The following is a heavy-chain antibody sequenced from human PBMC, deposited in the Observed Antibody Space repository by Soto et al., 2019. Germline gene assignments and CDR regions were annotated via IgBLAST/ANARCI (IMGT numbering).Heavy chain of an antibody. D-gene: IGHD3-22*01. CDR3: ARGSIYNFDSSGTEVWFDP. J-gene: IGHJ5*02. Sequence: SETLSLTCTVSGGSVSSNSYYWNWIRLPPGKGLEWIGYIYHTGSTQYNPSLKSRVIISVDTSKNQFFLKLSSVTAADTAVYYCARGSIYNFDSSGTEVWFDPWGQGTLVTVSS. V-gene: IGHV4-61*01. CDR2: IYHTGST. CDR1: GGSVSSNSYY.